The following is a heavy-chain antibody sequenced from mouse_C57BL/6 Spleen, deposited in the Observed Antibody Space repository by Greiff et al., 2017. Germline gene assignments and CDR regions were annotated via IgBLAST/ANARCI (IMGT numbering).Heavy chain of an antibody. CDR2: INPSTGGT. Sequence: LQQSGPELVKPGASVKISCKASGYSFTGYYMNWVKQSPEKSLEWIGEINPSTGGTTYNQKFKAKATLTVDKSSSTAYMQLKSLTSEDSAVYYCSVTTVVDWYFDVWGTGTTVTVSS. CDR1: GYSFTGYY. CDR3: SVTTVVDWYFDV. J-gene: IGHJ1*03. D-gene: IGHD1-1*01. V-gene: IGHV1-42*01.